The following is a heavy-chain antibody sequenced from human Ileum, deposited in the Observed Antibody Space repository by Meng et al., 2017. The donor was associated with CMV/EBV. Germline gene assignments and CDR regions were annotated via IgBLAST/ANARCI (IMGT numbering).Heavy chain of an antibody. V-gene: IGHV3-23*03. CDR1: GFNFSSYA. J-gene: IGHJ4*02. Sequence: LSCAVSGFNFSSYAMAWVRQAPGKGLEWVSIIRSGDSSTDYAGSVKGRFIISRDNSKNTLFLQMRSLRAEDTAVYYCRGSNWALGFDYWGQGTLVTVSS. D-gene: IGHD7-27*01. CDR3: RGSNWALGFDY. CDR2: IRSGDSST.